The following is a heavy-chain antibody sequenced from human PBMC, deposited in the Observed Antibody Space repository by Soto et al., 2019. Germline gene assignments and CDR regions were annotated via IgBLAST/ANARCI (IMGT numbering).Heavy chain of an antibody. CDR3: AKTSPVPPVTTF. J-gene: IGHJ1*01. CDR1: GFTFSSYA. D-gene: IGHD4-17*01. CDR2: ISGSGDST. Sequence: EVQLLESGGGLVQPGGSLSLSCAASGFTFSSYAMSWVRQAPGKGLEWVSAISGSGDSTYYADSVKGRFTISRDNSKKPLYLQMNSLRAEDTAVYYCAKTSPVPPVTTFGGQGTLVNVSS. V-gene: IGHV3-23*01.